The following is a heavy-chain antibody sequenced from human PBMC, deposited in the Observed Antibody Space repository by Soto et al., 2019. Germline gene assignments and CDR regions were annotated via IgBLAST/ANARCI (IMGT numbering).Heavy chain of an antibody. D-gene: IGHD1-26*01. V-gene: IGHV3-30*03. J-gene: IGHJ4*02. CDR3: ASAVRRAGGWDFDY. CDR1: GFPFSTYG. Sequence: QVQLVESGGGEVQPGRSLRLSCAASGFPFSTYGMHWVRQAPGKGLEWVAAISYDGSNKFYADSVRGRLTSSRDNSNNTLYLQMNGLRAEDTAVYYCASAVRRAGGWDFDYWGQGTLVTVSS. CDR2: ISYDGSNK.